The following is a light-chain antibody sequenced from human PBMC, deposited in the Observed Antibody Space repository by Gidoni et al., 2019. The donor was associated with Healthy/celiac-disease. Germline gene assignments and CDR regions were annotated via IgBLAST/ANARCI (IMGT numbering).Light chain of an antibody. CDR1: QGISSY. J-gene: IGKJ1*01. V-gene: IGKV1-9*01. CDR2: AAS. Sequence: DIQLTHSPAFLSASVGDRVTITCRASQGISSYLAWYQQTPGKAPKLLIYAASTLQSGVPSRFSGSGSGAEFTLTISSLQPEDFSTYYFQQLNSYPWTFGQGTKVEIK. CDR3: QQLNSYPWT.